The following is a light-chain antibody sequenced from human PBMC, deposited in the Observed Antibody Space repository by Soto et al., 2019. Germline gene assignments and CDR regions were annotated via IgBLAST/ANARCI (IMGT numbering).Light chain of an antibody. J-gene: IGKJ1*01. V-gene: IGKV3-20*01. CDR1: QSVSSYY. CDR3: QQCGSSPWT. Sequence: EIVLTQSPGTLSLSPGERATLSCRASQSVSSYYIAWYQQKPGQAPRLLIYAASSRATGIPDRFSGGGSGTDFTLTISRLEPEDFAVYYCQQCGSSPWTFGQGTKVEIK. CDR2: AAS.